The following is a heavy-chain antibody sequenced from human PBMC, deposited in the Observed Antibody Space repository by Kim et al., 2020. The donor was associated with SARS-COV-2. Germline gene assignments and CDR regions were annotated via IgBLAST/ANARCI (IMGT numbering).Heavy chain of an antibody. Sequence: GGSLRLSCAASGFTFGDYAMHWVRQAPGKGLEWVSGISWNSGSIGYVDSVKGRFTISRDNAKNSLYLQMNSLRAEDTAFYYCAKSRFPVAATGFDNWGQGTLVTVSS. V-gene: IGHV3-9*01. CDR2: ISWNSGSI. CDR3: AKSRFPVAATGFDN. J-gene: IGHJ4*02. D-gene: IGHD6-13*01. CDR1: GFTFGDYA.